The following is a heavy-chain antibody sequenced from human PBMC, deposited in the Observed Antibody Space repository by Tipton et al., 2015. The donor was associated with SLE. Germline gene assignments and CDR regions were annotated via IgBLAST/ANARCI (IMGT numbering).Heavy chain of an antibody. CDR1: GFTFSSYP. CDR3: AKDRVVGTTDY. V-gene: IGHV3-23*01. Sequence: SLRLSCAASGFTFSSYPMSWVRQAPGKGLEWVSAISGSSGSTYYADSVKGRFTISRDNSKNTLYLKMNSLRAEDTAVYYCAKDRVVGTTDYWGQGTLVTVSS. CDR2: ISGSSGST. D-gene: IGHD1-26*01. J-gene: IGHJ4*02.